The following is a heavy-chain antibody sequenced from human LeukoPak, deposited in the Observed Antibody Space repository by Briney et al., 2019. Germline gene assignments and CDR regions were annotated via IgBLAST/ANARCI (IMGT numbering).Heavy chain of an antibody. CDR1: GGSISSGGYY. J-gene: IGHJ5*02. CDR3: ARGHLGSGSYYIVNWFDP. Sequence: SETLSLTCTVSGGSISSGGYYWSWIRQHPGKGLEWIGYIYYSGSTYYNPSLKSRVTISVDTSKNQFSLKLSSVTAADTAVYYCARGHLGSGSYYIVNWFDPWGQGTLVTVSS. CDR2: IYYSGST. V-gene: IGHV4-31*03. D-gene: IGHD3-10*01.